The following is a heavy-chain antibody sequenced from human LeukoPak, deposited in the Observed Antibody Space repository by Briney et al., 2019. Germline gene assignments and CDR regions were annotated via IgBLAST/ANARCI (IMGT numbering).Heavy chain of an antibody. D-gene: IGHD6-13*01. Sequence: GGSLRLSCAASGFTFSSYAMSWVRQAPGKGLEWVSAISGSGGSTYYADSVKGRFTISRDNSKNTLYLQMNSLRVEDTAVYYCAKDPWAQDSSSRDWFDPWGQGTLVTVSS. J-gene: IGHJ5*02. V-gene: IGHV3-23*01. CDR1: GFTFSSYA. CDR2: ISGSGGST. CDR3: AKDPWAQDSSSRDWFDP.